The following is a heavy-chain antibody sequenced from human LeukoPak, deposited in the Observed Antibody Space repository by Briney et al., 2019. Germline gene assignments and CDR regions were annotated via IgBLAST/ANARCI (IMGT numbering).Heavy chain of an antibody. CDR3: ARASHSSSWYVAFDY. V-gene: IGHV3-20*04. CDR1: GFPFDDYG. CDR2: INWNGGST. J-gene: IGHJ4*02. Sequence: GGPLRLPCAVSGFPFDDYGMIWVRQAPGKGLEWVSGINWNGGSTGYADSVKGRFTISRDNAKNSLYLQMNSLRAEDTALYYCARASHSSSWYVAFDYWGQGTLVTVSS. D-gene: IGHD6-13*01.